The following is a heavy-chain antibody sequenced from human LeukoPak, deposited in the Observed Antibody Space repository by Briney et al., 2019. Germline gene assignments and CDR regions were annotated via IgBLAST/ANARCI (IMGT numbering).Heavy chain of an antibody. CDR3: AIMHGYYHGTGYWVQ. Sequence: SETLSLTCAVSGDSVTRHHWSWIRQPPGKGLEYIGDIHHSGSTNYNPSLKNRVTISIDTSKNHFSLSLISVTAADTAVYYCAIMHGYYHGTGYWVQWGQGTLVTVSS. CDR1: GDSVTRHH. J-gene: IGHJ1*01. V-gene: IGHV4-34*01. D-gene: IGHD3-3*01. CDR2: IHHSGST.